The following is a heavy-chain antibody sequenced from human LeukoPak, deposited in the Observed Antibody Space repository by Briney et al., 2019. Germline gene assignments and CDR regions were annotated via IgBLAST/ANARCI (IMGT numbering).Heavy chain of an antibody. V-gene: IGHV3-48*03. CDR2: ISSSGSTI. CDR1: GFTFSSHE. J-gene: IGHJ4*02. D-gene: IGHD2-15*01. Sequence: GGSLRLSCAASGFTFSSHEMNWVRQAPGKGLEWVSYISSSGSTIYYADSVKGRFTISRDNAKNSLYLQMNSLRAEDTAVYYCARGHGSANCSGGSCYPVYFDYWGQGTLVTVSS. CDR3: ARGHGSANCSGGSCYPVYFDY.